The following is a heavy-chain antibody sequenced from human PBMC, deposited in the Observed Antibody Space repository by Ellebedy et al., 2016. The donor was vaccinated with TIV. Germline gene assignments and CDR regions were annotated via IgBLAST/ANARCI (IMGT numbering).Heavy chain of an antibody. J-gene: IGHJ4*02. Sequence: GESLKISCAASGFTFTSYSMNWVRQAPGKGLEWVSSFSSTGYYIYYADSVKGRFTISRDDAMSSLFLQMNSLSAEDTAVYYCARSGELDSWGQGTLVTVSS. CDR1: GFTFTSYS. V-gene: IGHV3-21*01. CDR3: ARSGELDS. CDR2: FSSTGYYI. D-gene: IGHD1-26*01.